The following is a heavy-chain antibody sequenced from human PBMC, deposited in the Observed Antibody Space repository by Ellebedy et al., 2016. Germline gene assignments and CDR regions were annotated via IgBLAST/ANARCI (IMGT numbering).Heavy chain of an antibody. J-gene: IGHJ6*03. CDR3: ARVVLERRPYYYYMDV. D-gene: IGHD1-1*01. CDR2: ISAYNGNT. V-gene: IGHV1-18*04. Sequence: ASVKVSXKASGYTFTSYYMHWVRQAPGQGLEWMGWISAYNGNTNYAQKLQGRVTMTTDTSTSTAYMELRSLRSDDTAVYYCARVVLERRPYYYYMDVWGKGTTVTVSS. CDR1: GYTFTSYY.